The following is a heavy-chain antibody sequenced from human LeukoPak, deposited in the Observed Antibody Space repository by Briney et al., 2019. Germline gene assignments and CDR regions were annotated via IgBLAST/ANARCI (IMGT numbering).Heavy chain of an antibody. CDR1: GLTFTYYW. V-gene: IGHV3-7*01. D-gene: IGHD3-3*01. CDR2: IKEDGSEQ. Sequence: GGSLRLSCAASGLTFTYYWMSWVRQAPGKGLEWVANIKEDGSEQYYVDSVKGRFAISRDNAKNSLYLQMNSLRAEDTAVYYCARSTGSTYYDFWSGVNQYYFYMDVWGKGTTVTVSS. CDR3: ARSTGSTYYDFWSGVNQYYFYMDV. J-gene: IGHJ6*03.